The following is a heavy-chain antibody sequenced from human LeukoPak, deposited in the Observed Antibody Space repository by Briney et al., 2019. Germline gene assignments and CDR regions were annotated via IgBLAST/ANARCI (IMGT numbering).Heavy chain of an antibody. CDR1: GGSFSGYY. V-gene: IGHV4-34*01. CDR3: ARAPTDIAAAGTLDY. CDR2: INHSGST. D-gene: IGHD6-13*01. J-gene: IGHJ4*02. Sequence: SETLSLTCAVYGGSFSGYYSSWIRQSPGKGLEWVGEINHSGSTNYTPSLKSRVTISAHTSKTQFSLKLRSVTAADTAVYYCARAPTDIAAAGTLDYWGQGTLVTVSS.